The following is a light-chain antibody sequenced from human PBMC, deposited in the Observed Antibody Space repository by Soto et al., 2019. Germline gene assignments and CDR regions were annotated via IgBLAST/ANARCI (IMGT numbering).Light chain of an antibody. CDR2: DGS. V-gene: IGKV3-15*01. CDR1: QSISRN. CDR3: QQYNNWPPWT. J-gene: IGKJ1*01. Sequence: DIVMTQSPAILSVSPGERATFSCRASQSISRNLAWYQQKSGQPPRLVIYDGSTRATGIPARFSGSGSGTEFTLTISSLQSEDFALYYCQQYNNWPPWTFGQGTKVEIK.